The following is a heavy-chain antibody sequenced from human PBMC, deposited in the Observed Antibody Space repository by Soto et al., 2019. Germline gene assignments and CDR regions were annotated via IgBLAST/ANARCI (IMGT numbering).Heavy chain of an antibody. V-gene: IGHV4-59*01. CDR1: GGSIISYY. J-gene: IGHJ5*01. CDR3: ARDLRLDS. Sequence: QVQLQESGPGLVKPSETLSLTCTVSGGSIISYYWSWIRQPPGKGLEWIGYIYYSGSTKYNPSLKSRVTISVDTSKNQFSLKLSSVTAADTDVYYCARDLRLDSWCQGTLVTVSS. CDR2: IYYSGST.